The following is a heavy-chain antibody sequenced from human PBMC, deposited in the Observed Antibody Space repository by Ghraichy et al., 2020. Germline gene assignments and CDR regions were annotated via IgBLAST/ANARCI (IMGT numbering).Heavy chain of an antibody. Sequence: GGSLRLSCAASGFTFSSYSMNWVRQAPGKGLEWVSYISSSSSTIYYADSVKGRFTISRDNAKNSLYLQMNSLRYEDTAVYYCARDGPFNWFDPWGQGTLVTVSS. V-gene: IGHV3-48*02. CDR3: ARDGPFNWFDP. CDR2: ISSSSSTI. CDR1: GFTFSSYS. J-gene: IGHJ5*02.